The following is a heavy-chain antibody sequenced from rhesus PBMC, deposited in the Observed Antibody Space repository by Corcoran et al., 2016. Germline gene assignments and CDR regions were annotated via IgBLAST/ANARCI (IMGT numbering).Heavy chain of an antibody. CDR3: ARDRGPGAY. D-gene: IGHD3-9*01. V-gene: IGHV4-169*02. CDR2: IYGSGSIT. Sequence: QLQLQESGPGLVKPSETLSVTCAVSGGSISSSYWSWIRQAPGKGLEWIGYIYGSGSITNYNPSLKSRVTLSVDTSKNQLSLKLSSVTTADTAVYYCARDRGPGAYWGQGVLVTVSS. J-gene: IGHJ4*01. CDR1: GGSISSSY.